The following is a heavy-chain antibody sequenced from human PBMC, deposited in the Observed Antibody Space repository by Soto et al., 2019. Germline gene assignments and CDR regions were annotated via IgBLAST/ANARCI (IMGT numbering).Heavy chain of an antibody. CDR3: ARDRDRHSSGLHPFDP. J-gene: IGHJ5*02. V-gene: IGHV4-59*02. Sequence: ASETLSLTCSVSGGSVSNYYWSWVRQPPGKRLEWIGYIYYTGTHDYNPSLRGRATISVDTSKDQFSLKLTSVTAADTAVYYCARDRDRHSSGLHPFDPWGQGILVTVSS. CDR2: IYYTGTH. CDR1: GGSVSNYY. D-gene: IGHD3-22*01.